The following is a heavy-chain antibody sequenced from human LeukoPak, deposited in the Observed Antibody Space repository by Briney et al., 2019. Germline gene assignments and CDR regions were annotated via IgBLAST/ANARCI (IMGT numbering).Heavy chain of an antibody. CDR2: IRSDGSIE. CDR1: GFSFSSYS. J-gene: IGHJ4*02. Sequence: GGSLRLSCAASGFSFSSYSMHWVRQAPGKGLEWVAFIRSDGSIEYYADSVKGRFTISRDNSKNTLYLQMNSLRAEDTAVYYCARDRGYCSSTSCHSYFDYWGQGTLVTVSS. D-gene: IGHD2-2*02. CDR3: ARDRGYCSSTSCHSYFDY. V-gene: IGHV3-30*02.